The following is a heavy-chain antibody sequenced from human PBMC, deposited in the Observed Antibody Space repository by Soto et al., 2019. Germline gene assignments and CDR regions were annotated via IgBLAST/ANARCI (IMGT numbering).Heavy chain of an antibody. CDR3: AHAGDYDLLSFDH. J-gene: IGHJ4*02. Sequence: QITLKESGPPLVTPAQTLTLTCAFSGFSLTTTSMGVAWLRQPPGKALEWLALIYWDDDQRYSPSLKDRLTISKDTSRSRVVLTISNMNPEDTGTYFCAHAGDYDLLSFDHWGPGTPVTVSS. D-gene: IGHD4-17*01. V-gene: IGHV2-5*02. CDR1: GFSLTTTSMG. CDR2: IYWDDDQ.